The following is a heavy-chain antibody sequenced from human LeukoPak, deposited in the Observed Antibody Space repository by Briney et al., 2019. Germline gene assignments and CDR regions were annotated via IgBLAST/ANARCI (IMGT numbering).Heavy chain of an antibody. Sequence: SETLFLTCTVSGGSISSYYWSWIRQPPGKGLEWIGYIYYSGSTNYNPSLKSRVTISVDTSKNQFSLKLSSVTAADTAVYYCARDRIGELDYWGQGTLVTVSS. CDR1: GGSISSYY. J-gene: IGHJ4*02. CDR2: IYYSGST. CDR3: ARDRIGELDY. V-gene: IGHV4-59*01. D-gene: IGHD2/OR15-2a*01.